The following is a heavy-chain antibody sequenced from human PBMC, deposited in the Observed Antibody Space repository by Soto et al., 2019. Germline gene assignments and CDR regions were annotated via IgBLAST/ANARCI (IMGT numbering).Heavy chain of an antibody. V-gene: IGHV3-21*01. J-gene: IGHJ5*02. CDR2: ISSSSSYI. CDR3: ARSGGFIAAPTWFDP. CDR1: GFTFSSYS. Sequence: EVQLVESGGGLVKPGGSLRLSCAASGFTFSSYSMNWVRQAPGKGLEWVSSISSSSSYIYYADSVKGRFTISRDNAKNSLYLQMNSLRAEDTTVYYCARSGGFIAAPTWFDPWGQGTLVTVSS. D-gene: IGHD6-13*01.